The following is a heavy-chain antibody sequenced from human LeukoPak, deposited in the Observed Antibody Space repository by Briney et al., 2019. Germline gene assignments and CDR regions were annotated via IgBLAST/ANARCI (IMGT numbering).Heavy chain of an antibody. D-gene: IGHD1-26*01. CDR3: ARTRIVGAPGDY. CDR1: GFTFSSYA. CDR2: ISYDGSNK. Sequence: GGSLRLSCAASGFTFSSYAMHWVRQAPGKGLEWVAVISYDGSNKYYADSVKGRFTISRDNSKNTLYLQMNSLRAEDTAVYYCARTRIVGAPGDYWGQGTLVTVSS. V-gene: IGHV3-30-3*01. J-gene: IGHJ4*02.